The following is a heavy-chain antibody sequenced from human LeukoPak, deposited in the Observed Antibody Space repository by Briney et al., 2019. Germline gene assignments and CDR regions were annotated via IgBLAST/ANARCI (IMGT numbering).Heavy chain of an antibody. D-gene: IGHD3-10*01. CDR2: LKQDGSEK. V-gene: IGHV3-7*01. CDR3: ARDDGFYSASGIYQNYFDH. J-gene: IGHJ4*02. CDR1: GFTFSAYW. Sequence: GGSLRLSCAASGFTFSAYWMSWVRQAPGKGLEWVANLKQDGSEKYYVDSVKGRFTISRDNAKNSLYLQMNSLRGEDTAVYYCARDDGFYSASGIYQNYFDHWGQGILVTISP.